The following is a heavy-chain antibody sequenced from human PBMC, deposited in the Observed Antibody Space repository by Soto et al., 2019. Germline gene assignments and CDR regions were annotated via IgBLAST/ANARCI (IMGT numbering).Heavy chain of an antibody. CDR3: ARHVRRGYYDFWSGYSNWFDP. J-gene: IGHJ5*02. CDR1: GYSFTSYW. D-gene: IGHD3-3*01. V-gene: IGHV5-51*01. Sequence: GESLKISCKGSGYSFTSYWIGWVRQMPGKGLEWMGIIYPGDSDTRYSPSFQGQVTISADKSISTAYLQWSSLKASDTAMYYCARHVRRGYYDFWSGYSNWFDPWGQGTLVTVSS. CDR2: IYPGDSDT.